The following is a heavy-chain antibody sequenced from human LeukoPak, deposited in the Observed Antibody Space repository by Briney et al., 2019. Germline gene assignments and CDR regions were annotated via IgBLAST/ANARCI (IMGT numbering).Heavy chain of an antibody. V-gene: IGHV4-59*12. CDR1: GGSISSYY. CDR2: IYHSGST. Sequence: SETLSLTCTVSGGSISSYYWSWIRQPPGKGLEWIGYIYHSGSTYYNPSLKSRVTISVDRSKNQFSLKLSSVTAADTAVYYCARDLSTIFGVARGAFDIWGQGTMVTVSS. CDR3: ARDLSTIFGVARGAFDI. D-gene: IGHD3-3*01. J-gene: IGHJ3*02.